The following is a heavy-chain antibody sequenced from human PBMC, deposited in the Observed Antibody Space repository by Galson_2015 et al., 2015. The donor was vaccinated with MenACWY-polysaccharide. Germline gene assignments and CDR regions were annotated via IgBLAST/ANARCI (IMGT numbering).Heavy chain of an antibody. J-gene: IGHJ1*01. V-gene: IGHV3-23*01. Sequence: SLRLSCAASGFTFTSYAMSWVRQAPGKGLEWVSAIRSSGDNTYYADSVKGRFTISRDNSKNTLYLQMNSLRAEDTAVYYCAKDSTDFRGFSSRFHFWGQGALVTVS. CDR1: GFTFTSYA. CDR3: AKDSTDFRGFSSRFHF. CDR2: IRSSGDNT. D-gene: IGHD3-3*01.